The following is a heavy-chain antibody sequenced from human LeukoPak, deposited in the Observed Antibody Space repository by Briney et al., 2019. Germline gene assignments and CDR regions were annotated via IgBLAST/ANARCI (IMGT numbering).Heavy chain of an antibody. D-gene: IGHD2-15*01. Sequence: ETLSLTCTVSGGSISSYYWSWVRQAPGKGLEWVSAISGSGGSTYYADSVKGRFTISRDNSKNTLYLQMNSLRAEDTAVYYCAKDKCSGGSCYSPGPYWGQGTLVTVSS. CDR3: AKDKCSGGSCYSPGPY. CDR1: GGSISSYY. J-gene: IGHJ4*02. CDR2: ISGSGGST. V-gene: IGHV3-23*01.